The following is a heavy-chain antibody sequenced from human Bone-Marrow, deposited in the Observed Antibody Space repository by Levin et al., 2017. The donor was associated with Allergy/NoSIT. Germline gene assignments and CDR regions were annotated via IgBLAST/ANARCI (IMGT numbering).Heavy chain of an antibody. V-gene: IGHV4-39*01. CDR3: ARVYDILTGYHVNWFDP. CDR1: GGSISSSSYY. D-gene: IGHD3-9*01. J-gene: IGHJ5*02. Sequence: PSETLSLTCTVSGGSISSSSYYWGWIRQPPGKGLEWIGSIYYSGSTYYNPSLKSRVTISVDTSKNQFSLKLSSVTAADTAVYYCARVYDILTGYHVNWFDPWGQGTLVTVSS. CDR2: IYYSGST.